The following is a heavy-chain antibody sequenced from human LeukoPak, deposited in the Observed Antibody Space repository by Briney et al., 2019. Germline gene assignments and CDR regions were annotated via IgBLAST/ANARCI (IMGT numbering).Heavy chain of an antibody. V-gene: IGHV1-2*02. Sequence: ASVKVSCKASGYTFTGYYMHWVRQAPGQGLEWMGWINPNSGGTNYAQKFQGRVTMTRDTSISTAYMELSRLRSDDTAVYYCARVGDIGVVPAFSWFDPWGQGTLVTVSS. D-gene: IGHD2-2*01. CDR1: GYTFTGYY. J-gene: IGHJ5*02. CDR3: ARVGDIGVVPAFSWFDP. CDR2: INPNSGGT.